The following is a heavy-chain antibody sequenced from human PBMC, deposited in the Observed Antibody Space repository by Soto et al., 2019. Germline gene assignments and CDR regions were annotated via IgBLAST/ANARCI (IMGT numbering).Heavy chain of an antibody. Sequence: GGSLRLSCAASGFTVSSKYMSWVRQAPGKGLEWVSVIYSDGSTYYADSVKGRFTISRDNSKNTLYLQMNSLRAEDTAVYYCATERGPTYYFDYWGQGTLVTVSS. CDR1: GFTVSSKY. D-gene: IGHD2-21*01. V-gene: IGHV3-53*01. CDR2: IYSDGST. CDR3: ATERGPTYYFDY. J-gene: IGHJ4*02.